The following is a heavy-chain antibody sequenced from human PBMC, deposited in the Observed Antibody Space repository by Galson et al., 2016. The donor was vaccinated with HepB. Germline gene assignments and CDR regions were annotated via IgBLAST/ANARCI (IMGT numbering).Heavy chain of an antibody. CDR3: AKDIPVSRFLGRPPRGGFAI. J-gene: IGHJ3*02. D-gene: IGHD3-3*01. CDR2: ISGSGGST. CDR1: GFTFSSYA. V-gene: IGHV3-23*01. Sequence: SLRLSCAASGFTFSSYAMNWVSGISGSGGSTYYADSVKGRFTISRDNSKNTLYLQMNSLRAEDTAVYYCAKDIPVSRFLGRPPRGGFAIWGQGTMVTVSS.